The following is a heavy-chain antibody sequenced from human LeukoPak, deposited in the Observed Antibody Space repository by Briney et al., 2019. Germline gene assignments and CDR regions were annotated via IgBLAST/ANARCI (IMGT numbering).Heavy chain of an antibody. V-gene: IGHV4-39*07. Sequence: SETLSLTCTVSGGSISSSSYYWGWIRQPPGKGLEWIGEINHSGSTNYNPSLKSRVTISVDTSKNQFSLKLSSVTAADTAVYYCARELRRYYYMDVWGKGTTVTVSS. CDR3: ARELRRYYYMDV. CDR2: INHSGST. CDR1: GGSISSSSYY. J-gene: IGHJ6*03. D-gene: IGHD1-14*01.